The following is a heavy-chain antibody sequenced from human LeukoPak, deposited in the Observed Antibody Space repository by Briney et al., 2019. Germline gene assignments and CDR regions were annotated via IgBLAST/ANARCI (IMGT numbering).Heavy chain of an antibody. D-gene: IGHD2-15*01. CDR2: ISGGGGST. J-gene: IGHJ4*02. Sequence: GGSLRLSCAASGFTFTSYSMNWVRQAPGKGLEWVSTISGGGGSTYYADSVKGRFTISRDNSKNTLYLQMNSLRAEDTAVYHCAKAPVGDWGQGTLVTVSS. V-gene: IGHV3-23*01. CDR1: GFTFTSYS. CDR3: AKAPVGD.